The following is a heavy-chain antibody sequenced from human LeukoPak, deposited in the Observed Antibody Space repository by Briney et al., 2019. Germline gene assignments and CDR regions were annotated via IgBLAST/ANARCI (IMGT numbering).Heavy chain of an antibody. Sequence: PSETLSLTCTVSGGSISSYYWSWIRQPPGKGLEWIGYIYYSGSTNYNPSLKSRVTISVDTSKNQFSLKLSSVTAADTAVYYCARGGYDYVWGSYRLRSFDYWGQGTLVTVSS. J-gene: IGHJ4*02. CDR3: ARGGYDYVWGSYRLRSFDY. V-gene: IGHV4-59*01. D-gene: IGHD3-16*02. CDR2: IYYSGST. CDR1: GGSISSYY.